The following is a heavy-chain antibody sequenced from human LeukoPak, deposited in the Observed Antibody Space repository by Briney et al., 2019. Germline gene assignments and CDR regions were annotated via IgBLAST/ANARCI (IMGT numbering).Heavy chain of an antibody. CDR1: GFTFSSYC. J-gene: IGHJ4*02. Sequence: GGSLRLSCAASGFTFSSYCMSWVRQAPGKGLEWVASIKQDGSEKYYVDSVKGRFTISRDNAKNSLYLQMNSLRAEDTALYYCARVSSYYFDYWGQGTLVTVSS. CDR2: IKQDGSEK. CDR3: ARVSSYYFDY. V-gene: IGHV3-7*01.